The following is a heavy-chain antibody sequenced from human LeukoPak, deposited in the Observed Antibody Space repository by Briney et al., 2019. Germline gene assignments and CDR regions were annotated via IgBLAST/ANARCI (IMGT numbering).Heavy chain of an antibody. J-gene: IGHJ4*02. CDR2: IYSGGNT. D-gene: IGHD2/OR15-2a*01. V-gene: IGHV3-66*01. Sequence: AGGSLRLSCAASGFTVSTNYMSWVRQAPGRGLEWVSVIYSGGNTYYADSVKGRFTISRDNSKNTLYLQMNSLRADDTAVYYCARDINRGNFDYWGQGTLVTVSS. CDR3: ARDINRGNFDY. CDR1: GFTVSTNY.